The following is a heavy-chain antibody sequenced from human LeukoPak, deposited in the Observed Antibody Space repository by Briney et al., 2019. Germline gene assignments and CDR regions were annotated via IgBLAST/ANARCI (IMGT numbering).Heavy chain of an antibody. Sequence: ASVKVSCKASGYTFTSYDINWVRQATGQGLEWMGWMNPNSGNTGYAQKFQGGVTMTRNTSISTAYMELSSLRSEDTAVYYCARALPHGYCSGGSCYYYGMDVWGQGTTVTVSS. D-gene: IGHD2-15*01. CDR1: GYTFTSYD. V-gene: IGHV1-8*01. CDR2: MNPNSGNT. CDR3: ARALPHGYCSGGSCYYYGMDV. J-gene: IGHJ6*02.